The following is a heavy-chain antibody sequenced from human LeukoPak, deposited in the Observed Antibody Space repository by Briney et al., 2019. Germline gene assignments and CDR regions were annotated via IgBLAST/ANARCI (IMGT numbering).Heavy chain of an antibody. CDR1: GFTFSDYY. J-gene: IGHJ3*02. CDR2: ISGSGSAI. D-gene: IGHD3-3*01. V-gene: IGHV3-11*04. CDR3: ARIHARVWSGQNLDAFDI. Sequence: GGSLRLSCAASGFTFSDYYMSWIRQAPGKGLEWVSYISGSGSAIYYADSVKGRFTISRDNARNSLSLQMSSLRVEDTAVYYCARIHARVWSGQNLDAFDIWGQGTMVTVSS.